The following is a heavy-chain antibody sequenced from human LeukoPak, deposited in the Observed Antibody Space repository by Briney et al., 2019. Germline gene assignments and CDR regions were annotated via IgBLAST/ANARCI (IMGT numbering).Heavy chain of an antibody. D-gene: IGHD6-13*01. V-gene: IGHV1-8*03. CDR3: LYSSSWTGAFDI. CDR2: MNPNSGNT. CDR1: GYTFTSYD. J-gene: IGHJ3*02. Sequence: GASVMVSCKASGYTFTSYDINWVRQATGQGLEWMGWMNPNSGNTGYAQKFQGRVTITRNTSISTAYMELSSLRSEDTAVYYCLYSSSWTGAFDIWGQGTMVTVSS.